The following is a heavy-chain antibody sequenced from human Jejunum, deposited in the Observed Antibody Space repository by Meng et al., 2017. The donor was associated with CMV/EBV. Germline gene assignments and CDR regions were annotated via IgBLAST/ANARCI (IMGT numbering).Heavy chain of an antibody. J-gene: IGHJ4*02. CDR3: ARGTIAAELFDY. CDR1: GFTVSSNY. V-gene: IGHV3-53*01. Sequence: CAVSGFTVSSNYMSWVRQAPGKGLEWASVIYAGGSAYYADSVKDRFTISRDNSKNTLYLQMNSLRAEDTAVYYCARGTIAAELFDYWGQGTLVTVSS. CDR2: IYAGGSA. D-gene: IGHD6-6*01.